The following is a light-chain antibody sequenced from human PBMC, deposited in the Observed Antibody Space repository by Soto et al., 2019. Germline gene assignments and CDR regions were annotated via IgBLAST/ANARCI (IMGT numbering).Light chain of an antibody. Sequence: EIVMTQSPATLSVSPGERATLSCRASQSVSSNLAWYQQKPGQPPRLLIYGASTRATAIPARFSGSGSGTEFTLTISTLQSKDFAVYYCQQYNNWPQTFGQGTKVEIK. J-gene: IGKJ1*01. CDR1: QSVSSN. V-gene: IGKV3-15*01. CDR3: QQYNNWPQT. CDR2: GAS.